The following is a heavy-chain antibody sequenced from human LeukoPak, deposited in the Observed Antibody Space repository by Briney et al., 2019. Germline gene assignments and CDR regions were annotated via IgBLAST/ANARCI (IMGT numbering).Heavy chain of an antibody. CDR2: IRYDGSNK. J-gene: IGHJ4*02. Sequence: GGSLRLSCAASGFTFSNFGMHWVRQAPGKGLEWVAFIRYDGSNKYYADSVEGRFTISRDNSKNTLYLQMNSLRAEDTAVYYCASENPHWGQGTLVTVSS. V-gene: IGHV3-30*02. CDR3: ASENPH. CDR1: GFTFSNFG.